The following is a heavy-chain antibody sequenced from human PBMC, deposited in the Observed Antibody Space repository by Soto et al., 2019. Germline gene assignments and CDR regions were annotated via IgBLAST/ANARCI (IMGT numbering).Heavy chain of an antibody. CDR1: GVSFSGYY. Sequence: SETLSLTCAVYGVSFSGYYWIWIRQPPGKGLEWIGEINHSGSTNYNPSLKSRVTISVDTSKNQFSLKLSSVTAADTAVYYCARGATVTYYYMDVWGKGTTVTVSS. D-gene: IGHD4-17*01. V-gene: IGHV4-34*01. CDR2: INHSGST. J-gene: IGHJ6*03. CDR3: ARGATVTYYYMDV.